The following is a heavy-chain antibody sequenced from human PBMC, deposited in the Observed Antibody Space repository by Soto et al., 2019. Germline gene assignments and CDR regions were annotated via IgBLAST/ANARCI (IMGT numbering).Heavy chain of an antibody. J-gene: IGHJ4*02. Sequence: PGGSLRLSCAASGFTFSSYAMHWVRQAPGKGLEWVAVISYGGSNKYYADSVKGRFTISRDNSKNTLYLQMNSLRAEDTAVYYCASQPAYCGGDCYRRRLDYWGQGTLVTVSS. D-gene: IGHD2-21*02. CDR2: ISYGGSNK. CDR1: GFTFSSYA. V-gene: IGHV3-30-3*01. CDR3: ASQPAYCGGDCYRRRLDY.